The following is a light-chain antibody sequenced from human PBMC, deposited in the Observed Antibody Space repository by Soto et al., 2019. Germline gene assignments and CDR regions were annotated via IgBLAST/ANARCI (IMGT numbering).Light chain of an antibody. CDR3: QQYDNLPPTWT. Sequence: DIQVSQSPSTLSGSVGDRVTITCRAIQTISSWLAWYQQKPGKAPKLLISAASSLQSGVPSRFSGSGSGTHFTFTISNLQPEDIATYYCQQYDNLPPTWTFGQGTKVDIK. CDR2: AAS. J-gene: IGKJ1*01. V-gene: IGKV1-5*01. CDR1: QTISSW.